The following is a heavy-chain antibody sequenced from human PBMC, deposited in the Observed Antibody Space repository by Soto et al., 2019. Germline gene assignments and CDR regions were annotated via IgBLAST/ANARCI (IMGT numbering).Heavy chain of an antibody. CDR1: GGTFSSYA. Sequence: QVQLVQSGAEVKKPGSSVKVSCKASGGTFSSYAISWVRQAPGQGLEWMGGIIPIFGTANYAQKFQGRVTITADEPTSTAYMELSSLRSEDTAVYYCARGNLVPAAPYYYYGMDVWGQGTTVTVSS. J-gene: IGHJ6*02. CDR2: IIPIFGTA. V-gene: IGHV1-69*01. CDR3: ARGNLVPAAPYYYYGMDV. D-gene: IGHD2-2*01.